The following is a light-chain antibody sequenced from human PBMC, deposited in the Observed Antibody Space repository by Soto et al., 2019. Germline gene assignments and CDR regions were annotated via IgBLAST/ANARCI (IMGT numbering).Light chain of an antibody. J-gene: IGKJ3*01. CDR2: EAS. CDR3: QQYDTLRVT. CDR1: QDITNY. V-gene: IGKV1-33*01. Sequence: DIQMTQSPSSLSASVGDRVTITCQASQDITNYLNWYQQKPGKAPNLLIYEASNLETGVPSRFSGSGSGPHFTFTISCLQPEDIATYYCQQYDTLRVTFGHGTKVDIK.